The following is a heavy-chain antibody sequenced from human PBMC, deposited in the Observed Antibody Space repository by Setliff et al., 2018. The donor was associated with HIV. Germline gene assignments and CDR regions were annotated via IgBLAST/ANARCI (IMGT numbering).Heavy chain of an antibody. Sequence: GVSLKISCAASGFTFSNYAMSWVRQAPGEGLEWVSAILSTGERTFYADSVKGRFTISRDNSKNTVYLQMNSLRAEDTAEYYCAKELAASGLGYFDSWGRGSLVTVSS. CDR3: AKELAASGLGYFDS. D-gene: IGHD3-22*01. J-gene: IGHJ4*02. V-gene: IGHV3-23*01. CDR1: GFTFSNYA. CDR2: ILSTGERT.